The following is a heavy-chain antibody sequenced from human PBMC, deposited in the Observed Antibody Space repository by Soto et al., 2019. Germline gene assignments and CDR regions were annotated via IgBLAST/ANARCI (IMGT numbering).Heavy chain of an antibody. CDR1: GGTFSSYA. Sequence: SVKVSCKASGGTFSSYAMSWVRQAPGQGLEWMGGIIPIFGTANYAQKFQGRVTITADESTSTAYMELSSLRSEDTAVYYCARGTVTAYNWFDPCGQGTLVTVSS. CDR2: IIPIFGTA. CDR3: ARGTVTAYNWFDP. D-gene: IGHD4-4*01. J-gene: IGHJ5*02. V-gene: IGHV1-69*13.